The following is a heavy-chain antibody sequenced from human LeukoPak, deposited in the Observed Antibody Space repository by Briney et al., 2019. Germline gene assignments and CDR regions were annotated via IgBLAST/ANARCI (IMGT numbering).Heavy chain of an antibody. CDR3: TSGYQFDY. J-gene: IGHJ4*02. D-gene: IGHD3-22*01. CDR1: GFTFNNSG. Sequence: GGSLRLSCAASGFTFNNSGMYWVRQAPGKGLEWVAFIRYDGSNKYYADSVKGRFTISRDNSKNTLYLQMNSMRAEDTAVYYCTSGYQFDYWGQGTLVTVSS. V-gene: IGHV3-30*02. CDR2: IRYDGSNK.